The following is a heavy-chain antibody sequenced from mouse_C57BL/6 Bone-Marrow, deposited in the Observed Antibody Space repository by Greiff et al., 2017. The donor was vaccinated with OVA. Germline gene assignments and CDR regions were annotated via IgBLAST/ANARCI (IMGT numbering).Heavy chain of an antibody. CDR3: ARFDYDNYAMDY. Sequence: EVMLVESGGGLVQPGESLKLSCESNEYEFPSHDMSWVRKTPEKRLALVAAINSDGGSTYYPDTMERRFIISRDNTKKTLYLQMSSLRSEDTALYYCARFDYDNYAMDYWGQGTSVTVSS. CDR1: EYEFPSHD. V-gene: IGHV5-2*01. D-gene: IGHD2-4*01. CDR2: INSDGGST. J-gene: IGHJ4*01.